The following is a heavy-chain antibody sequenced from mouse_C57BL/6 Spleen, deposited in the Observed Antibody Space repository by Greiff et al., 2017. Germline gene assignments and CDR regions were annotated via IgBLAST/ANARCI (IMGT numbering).Heavy chain of an antibody. CDR2: ISSGSSTI. D-gene: IGHD1-1*01. CDR3: ARPPTVASTGDY. V-gene: IGHV5-17*01. Sequence: EVKLVESGGGLVKPGGSLKLSCAASGFTFSDYGMHWVRQAPEKGLEWVAYISSGSSTIYDADTVKGRFTISRDNAKYTLFLQMTSLRSEDTAMYYCARPPTVASTGDYWGQGTSVTVSS. CDR1: GFTFSDYG. J-gene: IGHJ4*01.